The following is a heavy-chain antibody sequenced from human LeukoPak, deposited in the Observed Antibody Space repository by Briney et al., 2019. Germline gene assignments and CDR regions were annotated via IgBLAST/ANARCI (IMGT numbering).Heavy chain of an antibody. V-gene: IGHV3-64*01. CDR2: ISGSGTST. J-gene: IGHJ4*02. CDR1: GFAFSAYP. Sequence: GGSLRLSCAASGFAFSAYPMHWVRQAPGRGLESVSAISGSGTSTYYANSVKGRFTISRDNSKNTLDLQMGSLRVEDMAVYYCARETKGDYDFWGQGTLVTVSP. D-gene: IGHD2-21*01. CDR3: ARETKGDYDF.